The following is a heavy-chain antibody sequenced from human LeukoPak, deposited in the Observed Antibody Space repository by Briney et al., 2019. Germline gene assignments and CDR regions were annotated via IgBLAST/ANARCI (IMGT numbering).Heavy chain of an antibody. Sequence: GGSLRLSCAASGFTFSSCSMNWVRQAPGKGLKWVSSISSSSSYIYYADSVKGRFTISRDNAKNSLYLQMNSLRAEDTAVYYCARGLSVIPAGVPDYWGQGTLVTVSS. CDR3: ARGLSVIPAGVPDY. CDR2: ISSSSSYI. J-gene: IGHJ4*02. V-gene: IGHV3-21*01. CDR1: GFTFSSCS. D-gene: IGHD2-2*02.